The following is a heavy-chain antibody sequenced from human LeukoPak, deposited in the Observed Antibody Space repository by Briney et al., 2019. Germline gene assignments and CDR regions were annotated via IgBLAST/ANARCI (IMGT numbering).Heavy chain of an antibody. CDR2: INHSGST. V-gene: IGHV4-34*01. J-gene: IGHJ4*02. D-gene: IGHD3-10*01. CDR1: GGSFSGYY. CDR3: ARNMVD. Sequence: SETLSLTCAVSGGSFSGYYWSWIRQPPGKGLEGIGEINHSGSTNYNPSLKSRVTISVDTSKNQFYLKLSSVTAADTAVYYCARNMVDWGQGTLVTVSS.